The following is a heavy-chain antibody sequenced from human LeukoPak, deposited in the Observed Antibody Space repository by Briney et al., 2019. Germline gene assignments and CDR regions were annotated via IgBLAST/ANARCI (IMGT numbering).Heavy chain of an antibody. Sequence: GSLRLSCAASGFTFSSYAMHWVRQAPGKGLEWVAVISYDGSNKYYADSVKGRFTISRDNSKNTLYLQMNSLRAEDTAVYYCAPAPTYCDFWSGYYDYWGQGTLVTVSS. V-gene: IGHV3-30-3*01. CDR2: ISYDGSNK. CDR3: APAPTYCDFWSGYYDY. J-gene: IGHJ4*02. CDR1: GFTFSSYA. D-gene: IGHD3-3*01.